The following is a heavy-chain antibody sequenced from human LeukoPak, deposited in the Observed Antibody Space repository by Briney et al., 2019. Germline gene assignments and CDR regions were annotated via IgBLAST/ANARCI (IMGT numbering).Heavy chain of an antibody. D-gene: IGHD5/OR15-5a*01. CDR3: ARDVS. CDR1: GFTFSSYS. V-gene: IGHV3-7*04. CDR2: IKGDESEI. J-gene: IGHJ5*02. Sequence: GGSLRLSCAASGFTFSSYSMNWVRQAPGKGLEWVAAIKGDESEIYYVDSVKGRFTISRDNTKNSLYLQMNNLRAEDTAVFYCARDVSWGQGTLVTVSS.